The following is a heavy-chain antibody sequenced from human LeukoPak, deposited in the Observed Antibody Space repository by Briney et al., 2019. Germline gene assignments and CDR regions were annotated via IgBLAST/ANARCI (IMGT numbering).Heavy chain of an antibody. CDR3: AGGTGFIIKD. CDR1: GFTFSLYW. Sequence: GSLRLSCAASGFTFSLYWMNWVRRAPGKGLEWVANIKQDGNEKNYVDSVKGRFTISRDNAKNSLYLQMNNLRVEDTAMYYCAGGTGFIIKDWGQGTLVTVSS. CDR2: IKQDGNEK. J-gene: IGHJ4*02. V-gene: IGHV3-7*03. D-gene: IGHD3-9*01.